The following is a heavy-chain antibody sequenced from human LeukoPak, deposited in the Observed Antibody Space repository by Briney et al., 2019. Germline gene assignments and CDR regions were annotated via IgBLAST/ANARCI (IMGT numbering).Heavy chain of an antibody. Sequence: ASVKVSCKASGYTFTGYYMHWVRQAPGQGLEWMGWINPNSGGTNYAQKFQGRVTMTRDTSISTAYMELSRLRSDDTAVYYCARVRWNYYDSSGYSPPLLYYYYYYMDVWGKGTTVTVSS. CDR3: ARVRWNYYDSSGYSPPLLYYYYYYMDV. J-gene: IGHJ6*03. CDR1: GYTFTGYY. D-gene: IGHD3-22*01. V-gene: IGHV1-2*02. CDR2: INPNSGGT.